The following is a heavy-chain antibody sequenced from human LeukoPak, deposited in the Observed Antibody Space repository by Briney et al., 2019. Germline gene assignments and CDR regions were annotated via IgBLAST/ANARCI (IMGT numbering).Heavy chain of an antibody. J-gene: IGHJ4*02. D-gene: IGHD5-18*01. CDR3: AEVHGYSYGPFDY. CDR2: ISWNSGSI. Sequence: PGRSLRLSCAASGFTFDDYAMHWVRQAPGKGLEWVSGISWNSGSIGYADSVKGRFTISRDNAKNSLYPQMNSLRAEDTALYYCAEVHGYSYGPFDYWGQGTLVTVSS. V-gene: IGHV3-9*01. CDR1: GFTFDDYA.